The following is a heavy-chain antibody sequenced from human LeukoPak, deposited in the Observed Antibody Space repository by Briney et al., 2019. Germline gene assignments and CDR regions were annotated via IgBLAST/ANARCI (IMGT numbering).Heavy chain of an antibody. Sequence: HGGSLRLSCAASGFTFSSYSMNWVRQAPGKGLEWVSYISSSSSTIYYADSVKGRFTISRDNAKNSLYLQMNSLRAEDTAVYYCASGRGPADAFDIWGQGTMVTVSS. CDR1: GFTFSSYS. CDR2: ISSSSSTI. V-gene: IGHV3-48*01. CDR3: ASGRGPADAFDI. J-gene: IGHJ3*02. D-gene: IGHD2-15*01.